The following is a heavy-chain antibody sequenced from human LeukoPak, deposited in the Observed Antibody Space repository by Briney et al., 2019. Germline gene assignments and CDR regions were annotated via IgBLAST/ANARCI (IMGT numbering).Heavy chain of an antibody. CDR2: IDPSDSYT. V-gene: IGHV5-10-1*01. D-gene: IGHD3-10*01. J-gene: IGHJ5*02. Sequence: GESLRISCQGSGYSSTSYWISWVRQMPGKGLEWMGRIDPSDSYTNYSPSFQGHVTISADKSISTAYLQWSSLKASDTAMYYCARVRRYGSGSSWFDPWGQGTLVTVSS. CDR3: ARVRRYGSGSSWFDP. CDR1: GYSSTSYW.